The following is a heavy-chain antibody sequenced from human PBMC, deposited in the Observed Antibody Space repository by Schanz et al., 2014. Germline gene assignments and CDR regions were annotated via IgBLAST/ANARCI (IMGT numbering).Heavy chain of an antibody. D-gene: IGHD2-15*01. CDR2: ITTGGNT. CDR3: SKDKQGSRSDDS. J-gene: IGHJ5*01. V-gene: IGHV3-23*04. CDR1: GFTFSTYA. Sequence: EVQVVESGGGLVQPGGSLRLSCVASGFTFSTYAMSWARQTPGKGLEWVSSITTGGNTYYRDSVKGRFIVSRDNSKNTLYLEMNRLRVDDTAVYYCSKDKQGSRSDDSWGQGTLVTVSS.